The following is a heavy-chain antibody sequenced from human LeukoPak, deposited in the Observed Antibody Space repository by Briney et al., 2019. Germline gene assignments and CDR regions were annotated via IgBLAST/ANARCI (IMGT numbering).Heavy chain of an antibody. J-gene: IGHJ4*02. D-gene: IGHD6-25*01. CDR1: GFTLRSYW. V-gene: IGHV3-74*01. CDR2: VESDGSSA. CDR3: AKDWSSAVDY. Sequence: GGSLRLSCAASGFTLRSYWMHWVRQAPGKGLVWVSRVESDGSSASYADSVKGRFTISRDNSKNTLYLQMNSLRAEDTAVYYCAKDWSSAVDYWGQGTLVTVSS.